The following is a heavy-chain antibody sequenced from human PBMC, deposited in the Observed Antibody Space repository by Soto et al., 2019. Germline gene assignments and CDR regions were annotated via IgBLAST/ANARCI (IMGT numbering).Heavy chain of an antibody. CDR2: ISYDGSNK. Sequence: QVQLVESGGGVVQPGRSLRLSCAASGFTFSNYDIHWVRQAPGKGLEWVAVISYDGSNKYYADSVKGRFTISRDNSKNTLYLQMSSLRAEDTAIYYCVRQDPEGYWGQGTLVTVSS. V-gene: IGHV3-30-3*01. CDR1: GFTFSNYD. J-gene: IGHJ4*02. CDR3: VRQDPEGY.